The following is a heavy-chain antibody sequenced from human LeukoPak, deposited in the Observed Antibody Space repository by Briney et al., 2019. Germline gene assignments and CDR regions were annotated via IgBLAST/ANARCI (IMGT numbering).Heavy chain of an antibody. CDR1: GFTFSSYA. V-gene: IGHV3-23*01. D-gene: IGHD3-10*01. J-gene: IGHJ4*02. CDR2: ISGSGGST. Sequence: GGSLRLSCAASGFTFSSYAMSWVRQAPGKGLEWVSAISGSGGSTYYADSVKGRFTISRDNSKNTLYLQMNSLRAEDTAVYYCAKGESRWFGELLFPFDYWGQGTLVTVSS. CDR3: AKGESRWFGELLFPFDY.